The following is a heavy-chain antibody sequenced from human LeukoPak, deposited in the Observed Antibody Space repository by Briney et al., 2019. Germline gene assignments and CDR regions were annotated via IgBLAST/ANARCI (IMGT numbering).Heavy chain of an antibody. D-gene: IGHD6-19*01. CDR3: AREQWLENFDY. CDR1: GYTFTGYY. Sequence: ASVKVSCKASGYTFTGYYMHWVRQAPGQGLEWMGRINPNSGGTNYAQKFQGRVTTTRDTSISTAYMELSRLRSDDTAVYYCAREQWLENFDYWGQGTLVTVSS. CDR2: INPNSGGT. V-gene: IGHV1-2*06. J-gene: IGHJ4*02.